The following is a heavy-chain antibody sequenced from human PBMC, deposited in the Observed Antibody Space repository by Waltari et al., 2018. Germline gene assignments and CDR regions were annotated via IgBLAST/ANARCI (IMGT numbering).Heavy chain of an antibody. J-gene: IGHJ4*02. CDR1: GYTFTRYG. CDR2: VSGYTANT. Sequence: QVQLVQSGAEVKKPGASVKVSCKASGYTFTRYGITWWRQAPGQGLEWMGWVSGYTANTHYAQNLQDTVSMTTVTSTSRGYMELRSLRSDDTAIYYCAGDNVLGVHTPSSVGWLEGDYWGQGTLVTVSS. CDR3: AGDNVLGVHTPSSVGWLEGDY. V-gene: IGHV1-18*01. D-gene: IGHD6-19*01.